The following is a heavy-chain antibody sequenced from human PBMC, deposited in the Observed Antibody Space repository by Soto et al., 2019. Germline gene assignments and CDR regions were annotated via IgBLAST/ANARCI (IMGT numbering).Heavy chain of an antibody. CDR2: ISAHHGNT. V-gene: IGHV1-18*01. CDR3: ARGRYGDY. Sequence: QVHLVQSGAEVRKPGASVKVSCKGSGYTFTSYGITWVRQAPGQGLEWMGWISAHHGNTNYAQKLQCRVTVTRDTSPSTAYMELRSVRSDDTAVYYCARGRYGDYWGQGALVTVSS. CDR1: GYTFTSYG. D-gene: IGHD1-1*01. J-gene: IGHJ4*02.